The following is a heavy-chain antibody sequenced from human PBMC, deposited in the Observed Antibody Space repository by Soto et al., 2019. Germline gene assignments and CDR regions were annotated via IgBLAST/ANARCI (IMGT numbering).Heavy chain of an antibody. Sequence: QVQLVQSGAEVKKPGSSVKVSCKASGVTFSSETISWVRQAPGQGLEWVGGIIPLFGTANYAQKFQGRVTITADESTRTLYIELSSLRSDDTAVYYCATELGDNPASHFDSWGQGTLVTGSS. V-gene: IGHV1-69*01. J-gene: IGHJ4*02. CDR1: GVTFSSET. CDR2: IIPLFGTA. D-gene: IGHD2-21*01. CDR3: ATELGDNPASHFDS.